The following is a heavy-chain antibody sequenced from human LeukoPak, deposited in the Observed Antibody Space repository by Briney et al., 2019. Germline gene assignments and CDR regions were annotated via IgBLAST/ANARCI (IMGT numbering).Heavy chain of an antibody. D-gene: IGHD1-26*01. Sequence: GGSLKLSCAASGFTFSSYWMTWVRQAPGKGLEWVANIKEDGSERYYVDSVKGRSTISRDNAKNSLYLQMNSLRAEDTAVYYCASGSYCDCWGQGTLVTVSS. CDR2: IKEDGSER. CDR1: GFTFSSYW. J-gene: IGHJ4*02. V-gene: IGHV3-7*01. CDR3: ASGSYCDC.